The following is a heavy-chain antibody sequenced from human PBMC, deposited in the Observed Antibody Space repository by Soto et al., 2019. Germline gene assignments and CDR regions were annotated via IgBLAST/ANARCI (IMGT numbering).Heavy chain of an antibody. J-gene: IGHJ3*02. D-gene: IGHD3-16*01. Sequence: PGGSLRLSCAASGFTFSSYAMSWVRQAPGKGLEWVSAISGSGGSTYYADSVKGRFTISRDNSKNTLYLQMNSLRAEDTAVYYWEKEGVGLGEALLFNIGGQGKMVTVSS. V-gene: IGHV3-23*01. CDR3: EKEGVGLGEALLFNI. CDR1: GFTFSSYA. CDR2: ISGSGGST.